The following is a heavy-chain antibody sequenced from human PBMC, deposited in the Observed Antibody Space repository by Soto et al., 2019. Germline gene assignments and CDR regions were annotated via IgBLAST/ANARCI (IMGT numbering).Heavy chain of an antibody. Sequence: QVQLMPSGAEVKTPGASVMVSCKASGFSFVDYSFTWVRQAPGQGLEWMGWTSAYNGNTKYAQKFQGRVTMTTDTSTGTAYMELRSVRSDDTALYFCVRLPCGGGPCYPPTFDYWGQGTLVTVSS. CDR3: VRLPCGGGPCYPPTFDY. D-gene: IGHD2-21*01. CDR1: GFSFVDYS. CDR2: TSAYNGNT. J-gene: IGHJ4*02. V-gene: IGHV1-18*01.